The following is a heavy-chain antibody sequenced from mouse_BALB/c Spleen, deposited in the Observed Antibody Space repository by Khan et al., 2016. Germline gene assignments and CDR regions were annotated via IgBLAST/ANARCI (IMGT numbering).Heavy chain of an antibody. J-gene: IGHJ4*01. CDR3: ASSGNLAMDY. Sequence: IQLVQSGPELVKPGASVKMSCKASGFTFISYVMHWVKQKPGQGLEWIGYINPFNDGTKYNENFKGKATLTSDKSSSTAYMDLSSLTSEDSAVYYCASSGNLAMDYWGQGTSVTVSS. V-gene: IGHV1S136*01. CDR1: GFTFISYV. D-gene: IGHD2-1*01. CDR2: INPFNDGT.